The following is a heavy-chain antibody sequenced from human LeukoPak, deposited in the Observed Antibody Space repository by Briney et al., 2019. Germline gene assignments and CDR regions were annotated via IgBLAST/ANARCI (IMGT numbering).Heavy chain of an antibody. CDR3: ARGGVVPAAMGLYYYYGMDV. CDR2: ISAYNGNT. CDR1: GYTFTSYG. J-gene: IGHJ6*02. V-gene: IGHV1-18*01. D-gene: IGHD2-2*01. Sequence: GASVKVSCKASGYTFTSYGISWVRQAPGQGLEWMGWISAYNGNTNYAQKLQGRVTMTTDTSTSTAYMELRSLRSDDTAVYYCARGGVVPAAMGLYYYYGMDVWGQGTTVTVSS.